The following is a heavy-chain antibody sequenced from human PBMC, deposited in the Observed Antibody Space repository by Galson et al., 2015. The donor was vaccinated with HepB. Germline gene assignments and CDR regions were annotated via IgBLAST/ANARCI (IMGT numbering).Heavy chain of an antibody. CDR1: GYNFTNYG. CDR2: ISSYNGNT. D-gene: IGHD4-17*01. V-gene: IGHV1-18*01. J-gene: IGHJ5*02. Sequence: SVKVSCKASGYNFTNYGINWVRQAPGQGPEWMGWISSYNGNTNYAQKFQGRVTMTKDTSTSTAYMELRSLRSDDTAVYYCARDHTVTTKNWFDPWGQGTLVTVSS. CDR3: ARDHTVTTKNWFDP.